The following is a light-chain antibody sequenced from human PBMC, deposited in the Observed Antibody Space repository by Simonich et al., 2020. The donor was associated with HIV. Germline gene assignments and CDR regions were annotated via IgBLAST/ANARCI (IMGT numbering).Light chain of an antibody. CDR1: QSVLSSSNNKNR. CDR3: QQYSKWSKT. J-gene: IGKJ1*01. CDR2: WAS. V-gene: IGKV4-1*01. Sequence: DIVMTQSPNSLAVSLGERATINCKSSQSVLSSSNNKNRLAWFQQKPGQPPKLLIYWASTRESGVPDRFSGSGSGTDFTLTISSLQAEDVAVYYCQQYSKWSKTFGQGTKVEIK.